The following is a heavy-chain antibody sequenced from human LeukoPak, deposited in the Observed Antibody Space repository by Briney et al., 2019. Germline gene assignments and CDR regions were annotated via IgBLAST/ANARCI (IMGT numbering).Heavy chain of an antibody. V-gene: IGHV1-2*02. CDR1: GYTFTVYY. CDR3: ARAGFGELLSHFDY. CDR2: INPNSGGT. J-gene: IGHJ4*02. D-gene: IGHD3-10*01. Sequence: ASVTVSFKASGYTFTVYYMHWVRQAPGQGMGWVGWINPNSGGTNYAQKFQGRVTMTRDTSISTAYMELSRLRSDDTAVYYCARAGFGELLSHFDYWGQGTLVTVSS.